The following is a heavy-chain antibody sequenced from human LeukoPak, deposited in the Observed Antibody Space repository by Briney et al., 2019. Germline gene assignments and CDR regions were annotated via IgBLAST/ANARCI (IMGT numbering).Heavy chain of an antibody. D-gene: IGHD4-17*01. CDR1: GFTFSSYA. J-gene: IGHJ5*02. V-gene: IGHV3-23*01. Sequence: GGSLRLSCAASGFTFSSYAMSWVRQAPGKGLEWVSAISGSGGSTYYADSVKGWFTISRDNSKNTLYLQMNSLRAEDTAVYYCAKFPFQYRYDYGDSNWFDPWGQGTLVTVSS. CDR3: AKFPFQYRYDYGDSNWFDP. CDR2: ISGSGGST.